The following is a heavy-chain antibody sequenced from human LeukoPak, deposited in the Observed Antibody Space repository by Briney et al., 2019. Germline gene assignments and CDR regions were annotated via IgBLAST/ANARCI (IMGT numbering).Heavy chain of an antibody. Sequence: GGSLRLSCAAPGFTFSSYGMHWVRQAPGKGLEWVAVISYDGSNKYYADSVKGRFTISRDNSKNTLYLQMNSLRAEDTAVYYCAKSGNRLFDYWGQGTLVTVSS. CDR2: ISYDGSNK. J-gene: IGHJ4*02. CDR3: AKSGNRLFDY. D-gene: IGHD3-10*01. CDR1: GFTFSSYG. V-gene: IGHV3-30*18.